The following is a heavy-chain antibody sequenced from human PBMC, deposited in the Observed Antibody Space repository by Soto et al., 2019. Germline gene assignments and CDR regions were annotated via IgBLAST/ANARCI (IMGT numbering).Heavy chain of an antibody. V-gene: IGHV4-4*02. D-gene: IGHD4-17*01. Sequence: SETLSLTCVVSGDSIISSSWWTWVRQSPGKGLEWIGEIYHSGRTDYNPSLKSRVTISVDKSKSQFSLQLTSVTAADTAVYFCARRTTVTRDWFDPWGQGTLVTVSS. CDR3: ARRTTVTRDWFDP. CDR1: GDSIISSSW. CDR2: IYHSGRT. J-gene: IGHJ5*02.